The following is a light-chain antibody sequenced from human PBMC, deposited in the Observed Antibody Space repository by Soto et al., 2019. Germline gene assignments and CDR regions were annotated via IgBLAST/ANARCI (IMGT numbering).Light chain of an antibody. V-gene: IGLV1-47*01. CDR2: RNN. CDR3: ATWDDSLRGWV. Sequence: QSVLTQPPSASGTPGQRVTISCSGSSSNIGDSYGYWFQQLPGTAPKLLIYRNNQRPSGVPDRFSGSKSGTSASLAISGLRSEGEADYYCATWDDSLRGWVFGGGTKVTVL. J-gene: IGLJ3*02. CDR1: SSNIGDSY.